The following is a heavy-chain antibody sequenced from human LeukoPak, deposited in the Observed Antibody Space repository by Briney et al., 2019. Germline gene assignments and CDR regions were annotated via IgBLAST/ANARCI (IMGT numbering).Heavy chain of an antibody. D-gene: IGHD1-7*01. Sequence: SETLSLTCIVSGGSVSSRSYNWGWIRQSPGKGLEWIGSTYYSGSTYYNLSLKSRVSISIGTSKNQFSLRLNSVTAADTAVYYCTRQGGRGGLRTFDSWGQGALVTVSS. CDR2: TYYSGST. V-gene: IGHV4-39*01. CDR3: TRQGGRGGLRTFDS. J-gene: IGHJ4*02. CDR1: GGSVSSRSYN.